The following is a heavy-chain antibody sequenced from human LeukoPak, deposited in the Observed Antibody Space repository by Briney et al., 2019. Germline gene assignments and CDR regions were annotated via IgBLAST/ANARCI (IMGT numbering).Heavy chain of an antibody. CDR1: GGSFSGYY. Sequence: SETLSLTCAVYGGSFSGYYWSWIRQPPGKGLEWIGEINHSGSTNYNPSLKSRVTISVDTSKNQFSLKLSSVTAADTAVYYCARMGYSNFDYWGQRTLVTVSS. CDR3: ARMGYSNFDY. CDR2: INHSGST. D-gene: IGHD5-18*01. J-gene: IGHJ4*02. V-gene: IGHV4-34*01.